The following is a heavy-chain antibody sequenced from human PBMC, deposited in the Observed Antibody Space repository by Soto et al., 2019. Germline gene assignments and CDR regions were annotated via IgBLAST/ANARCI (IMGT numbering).Heavy chain of an antibody. CDR1: GGSISSYY. CDR3: ARGPTMVVTAWWFDP. J-gene: IGHJ5*02. Sequence: PSETLSLTCTVSGGSISSYYWSWIRQPPGKGLEWIGYIYYSGSTNYNPSLKSRVTISVDTSKNQFSLKLSSVTAADTAVYYCARGPTMVVTAWWFDPWGQGTLVTISS. CDR2: IYYSGST. D-gene: IGHD2-21*02. V-gene: IGHV4-59*01.